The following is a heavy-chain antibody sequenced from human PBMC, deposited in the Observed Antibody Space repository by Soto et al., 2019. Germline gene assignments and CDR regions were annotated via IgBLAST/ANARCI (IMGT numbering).Heavy chain of an antibody. CDR2: ISGSGGST. CDR3: AKDSSDILTGYYAFDI. Sequence: QLGGSLRLSCAASGFTFSSYAMSWVRQAPGKGLEWVSAISGSGGSTYYADSVKGRFTISRDNSKNTLYLQMNSLRAEDTAVYYCAKDSSDILTGYYAFDIWGQGTMVTVSS. D-gene: IGHD3-9*01. V-gene: IGHV3-23*01. J-gene: IGHJ3*02. CDR1: GFTFSSYA.